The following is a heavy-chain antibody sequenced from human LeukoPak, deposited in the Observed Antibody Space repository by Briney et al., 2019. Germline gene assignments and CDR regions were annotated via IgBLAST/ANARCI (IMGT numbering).Heavy chain of an antibody. J-gene: IGHJ4*02. V-gene: IGHV1-69*04. D-gene: IGHD5-12*01. CDR2: IIPILGIA. Sequence: SVKVSCKASGGTFSSYAISWVRQAPGQGLEWMGRIIPILGIANYAQKFQGRVTITADKSTSTAHMELSSLRSEDTAVYYCANSQRGYSGYDLSYWGQGTLVTVSS. CDR1: GGTFSSYA. CDR3: ANSQRGYSGYDLSY.